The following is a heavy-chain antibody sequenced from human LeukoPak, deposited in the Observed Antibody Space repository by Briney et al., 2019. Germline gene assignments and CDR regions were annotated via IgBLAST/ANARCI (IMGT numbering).Heavy chain of an antibody. V-gene: IGHV3-33*01. D-gene: IGHD6-19*01. Sequence: GRSLRLSCAASGFTFSSYGMHWVRQAPGKGLEWVAVIWYDGSNKYYADSVKGRFTLSRDNSKNTLYLQMNTLRAEDTAVYYCARDSRYSSGWYPQDYWGQGTLVTVSS. CDR1: GFTFSSYG. CDR3: ARDSRYSSGWYPQDY. J-gene: IGHJ4*02. CDR2: IWYDGSNK.